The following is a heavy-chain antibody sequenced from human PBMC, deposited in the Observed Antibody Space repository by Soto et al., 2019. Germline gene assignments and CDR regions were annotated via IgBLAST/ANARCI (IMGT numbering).Heavy chain of an antibody. V-gene: IGHV4-34*01. CDR3: ARKLEASIRHVEWFSYKWFDP. D-gene: IGHD3-9*01. J-gene: IGHJ5*02. Sequence: PSETLSLTCDVHGDSLSGYAWSWIHQPPGKGLEWIGEITFRGVTNYHPSLKSRLSMSVDTSKNRISLNVSSVTAADTALYFCARKLEASIRHVEWFSYKWFDPWGPGTLVTVSS. CDR2: ITFRGVT. CDR1: GDSLSGYA.